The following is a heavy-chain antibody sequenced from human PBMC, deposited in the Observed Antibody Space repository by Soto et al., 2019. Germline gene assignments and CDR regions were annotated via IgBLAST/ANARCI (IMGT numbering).Heavy chain of an antibody. Sequence: PGESLKISCKGSGSTFTSYWTGWVRQMPGKGLEWMGIIYPGDSDTRYSPSFQGQVTISADKSISTAYLQWSSLKASDTAMYYCARSSNLYYYYYGMDVWGQGTTVTVSS. V-gene: IGHV5-51*01. J-gene: IGHJ6*02. CDR1: GSTFTSYW. CDR3: ARSSNLYYYYYGMDV. CDR2: IYPGDSDT.